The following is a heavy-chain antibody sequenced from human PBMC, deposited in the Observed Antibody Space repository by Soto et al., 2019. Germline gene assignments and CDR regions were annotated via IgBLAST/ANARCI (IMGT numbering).Heavy chain of an antibody. V-gene: IGHV1-2*02. CDR2: IKTDSGDT. D-gene: IGHD2-8*02. CDR3: ARRTSTGSNDIKFDP. CDR1: RYTFSTYD. J-gene: IGHJ5*02. Sequence: ASVKVSCKASRYTFSTYDIYWVRQAPGQGLEWMGGIKTDSGDTTYAQKFQGRVTITRDTSPTTAYMELRNLRSEDTAVYYCARRTSTGSNDIKFDPSGQGTTVTVYS.